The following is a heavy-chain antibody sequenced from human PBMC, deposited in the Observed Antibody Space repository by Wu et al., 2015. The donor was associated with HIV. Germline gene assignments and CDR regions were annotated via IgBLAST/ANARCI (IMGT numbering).Heavy chain of an antibody. Sequence: QVQLVQSGAEVKKPGSSVKVSCKASGGTFSSYAISWVRQAPGQGLEWMGGIIPIFGAANYAQKFQGRVTITTDESTSTAYMELSSLRSEDTAVYYCARARCDGYNYCVYFDYWARERVVTVSS. CDR1: GGTFSSYA. J-gene: IGHJ4*02. CDR3: ARARCDGYNYCVYFDY. CDR2: IIPIFGAA. D-gene: IGHD5-24*01. V-gene: IGHV1-69*05.